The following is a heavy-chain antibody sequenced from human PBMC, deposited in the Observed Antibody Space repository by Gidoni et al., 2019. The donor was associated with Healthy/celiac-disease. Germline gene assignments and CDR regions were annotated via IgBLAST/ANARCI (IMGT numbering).Heavy chain of an antibody. Sequence: QVQLQESGPGLVKPSQTLSLTCTVSGGSISSGGYYWSWIRQHPGKGLEWIGYIYYSGSTYYNPSLKSRVTISVDTSKNQFSLKLSSVTAADTAVYYCARDRDSSSWYNWFDPWGQGTLVTVSS. CDR3: ARDRDSSSWYNWFDP. V-gene: IGHV4-31*03. J-gene: IGHJ5*02. CDR2: IYYSGST. CDR1: GGSISSGGYY. D-gene: IGHD6-13*01.